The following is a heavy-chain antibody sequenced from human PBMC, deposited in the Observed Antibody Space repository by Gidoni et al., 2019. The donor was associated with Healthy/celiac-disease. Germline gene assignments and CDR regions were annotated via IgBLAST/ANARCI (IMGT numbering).Heavy chain of an antibody. CDR2: ISSSSSYT. J-gene: IGHJ4*02. D-gene: IGHD6-19*01. Sequence: QVQLVESGVGLVKPGGSLRLSCAASGFTFIDYYMSWIRQAPGKGLEWVSYISSSSSYTNYADSVKGRFTISRDNAKNSLYLQMNSLRAEDTAVYYCARSEDLRAVAASYFDYWGQGTLVTVSS. V-gene: IGHV3-11*06. CDR3: ARSEDLRAVAASYFDY. CDR1: GFTFIDYY.